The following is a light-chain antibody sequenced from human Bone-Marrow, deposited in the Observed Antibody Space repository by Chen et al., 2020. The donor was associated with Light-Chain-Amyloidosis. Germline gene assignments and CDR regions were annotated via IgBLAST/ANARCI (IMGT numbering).Light chain of an antibody. Sequence: DIQLTQSPSSVSASVGDRVNSTCRASQGISSWLVWYQQKPGKAPKLLIFGASSLQGGAPSRFSGSGSGTDFTLTISSLQPEDFATYYCQQASSFPLTFGGGTKVDIK. V-gene: IGKV1D-12*01. CDR2: GAS. CDR3: QQASSFPLT. CDR1: QGISSW. J-gene: IGKJ4*01.